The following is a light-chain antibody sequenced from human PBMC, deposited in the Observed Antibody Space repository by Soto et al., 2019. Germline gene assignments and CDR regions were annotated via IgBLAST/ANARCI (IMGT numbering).Light chain of an antibody. V-gene: IGKV1-39*01. Sequence: DLQMTQFPSSLSASVGSRVAITCRASQNIGNYLNWFQQKPGKAPKLLMYAASNLLGGVPSRFSGSGSGTDFTLTITGLQPDDFATYFCQQSHSTPRTFGPGTKLDI. CDR1: QNIGNY. CDR2: AAS. CDR3: QQSHSTPRT. J-gene: IGKJ2*02.